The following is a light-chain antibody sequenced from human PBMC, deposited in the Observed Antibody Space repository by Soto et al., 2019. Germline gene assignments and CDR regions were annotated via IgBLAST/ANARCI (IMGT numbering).Light chain of an antibody. CDR2: DAS. V-gene: IGKV3-11*01. CDR3: LQRTNWPLLT. Sequence: EIVLTQSPATLSLSPRERATLSCRASQSVGTYLAWYQQKPGQAPRLLIYDASIRATGIPARFSGSGSGTDFTLTISSLEPEDFAVYYCLQRTNWPLLTFGGGTKVEIK. J-gene: IGKJ4*01. CDR1: QSVGTY.